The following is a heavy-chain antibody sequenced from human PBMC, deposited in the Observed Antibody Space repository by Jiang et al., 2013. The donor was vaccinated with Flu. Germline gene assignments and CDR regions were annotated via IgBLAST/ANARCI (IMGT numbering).Heavy chain of an antibody. CDR2: IWYDGSNK. CDR1: GFTFSSYG. CDR3: ASGDHDIPIYYGMDV. Sequence: VQLLESGGGVVQPGRSLRLSCAASGFTFSSYGMHWVRQAPGKGLEWVAVIWYDGSNKYYADSVKGRFTISRDNSKNTLYLQMNSLRAEDTAVYYCASGDHDIPIYYGMDVWGQGTTVTVSS. V-gene: IGHV3-33*08. J-gene: IGHJ6*02. D-gene: IGHD2-21*02.